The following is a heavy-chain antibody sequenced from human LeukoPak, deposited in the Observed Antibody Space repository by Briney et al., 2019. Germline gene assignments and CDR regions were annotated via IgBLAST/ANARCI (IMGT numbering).Heavy chain of an antibody. CDR2: INWNGGST. J-gene: IGHJ5*02. CDR1: GFTFTSYA. D-gene: IGHD1-26*01. Sequence: GGSLRLSRAASGFTFTSYAMSWVRQAPGKGLGWVSGINWNGGSTGYADSVKGRFTISRDNAKNSLYLQMNSLRAEDTALYYCARGYTGIVGATTKFDPWGQGTLVTVSS. CDR3: ARGYTGIVGATTKFDP. V-gene: IGHV3-20*04.